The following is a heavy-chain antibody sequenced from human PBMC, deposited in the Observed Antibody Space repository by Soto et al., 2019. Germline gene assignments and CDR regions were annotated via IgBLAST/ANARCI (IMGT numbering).Heavy chain of an antibody. V-gene: IGHV1-24*01. CDR1: GYTLTGLS. CDR3: AREETDMALYYGMDV. CDR2: FDPEDGET. D-gene: IGHD5-18*01. Sequence: VASVKVSCKVSGYTLTGLSMHWVRQAPGKGLEWMGGFDPEDGETIYAQKFQGRVTMTEDTSTDTAYMELSSLRSEDTALYYCAREETDMALYYGMDVWGQGTTVTVSS. J-gene: IGHJ6*02.